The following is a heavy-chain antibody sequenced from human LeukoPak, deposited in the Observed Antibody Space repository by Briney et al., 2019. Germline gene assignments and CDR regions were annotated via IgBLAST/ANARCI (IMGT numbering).Heavy chain of an antibody. J-gene: IGHJ4*02. V-gene: IGHV4-30-2*01. CDR1: GGSISSGGYY. CDR3: ASRYCSSTSCPGYFDY. Sequence: SQTLSLTCTVSGGSISSGGYYWSWIRQPPGKGLEWIGYIYHSGSTYYNPSLKSRVTISVDRSENQFSLKLSSVTAADTAVYYCASRYCSSTSCPGYFDYWGQGTLVTVS. CDR2: IYHSGST. D-gene: IGHD2-2*01.